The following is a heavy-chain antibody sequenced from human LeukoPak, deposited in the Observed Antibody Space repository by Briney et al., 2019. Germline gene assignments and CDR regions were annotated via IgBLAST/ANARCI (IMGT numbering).Heavy chain of an antibody. CDR3: AKDHSSGWYRYFDY. V-gene: IGHV3-30*02. CDR1: GFTFSTYG. Sequence: GGSLRLSCAASGFTFSTYGMHWVRQALGKGLEWVAFIRYDESNKYYADSVKGRFTISRDNSKNTLYLQMNSLRVEDTAVYYCAKDHSSGWYRYFDYWGQGTLVTVSS. J-gene: IGHJ4*02. D-gene: IGHD6-19*01. CDR2: IRYDESNK.